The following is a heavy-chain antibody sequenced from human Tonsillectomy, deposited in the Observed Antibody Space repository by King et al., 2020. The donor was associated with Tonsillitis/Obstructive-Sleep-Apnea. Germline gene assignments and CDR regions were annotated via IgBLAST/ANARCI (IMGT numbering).Heavy chain of an antibody. Sequence: VQLVQSGAEVKKPGASVKVSCKASGYTFTSYYMHWVRQAPGQGLEWMGIINPSGGSTSYAQKFQGRVTMTRDTSTSTVYMELSSLRSEDTAVHYCARDPVSVVPAAMVGVNWFDPWGQGTLVTVSS. CDR3: ARDPVSVVPAAMVGVNWFDP. D-gene: IGHD2-2*01. CDR2: INPSGGST. CDR1: GYTFTSYY. J-gene: IGHJ5*02. V-gene: IGHV1-46*01.